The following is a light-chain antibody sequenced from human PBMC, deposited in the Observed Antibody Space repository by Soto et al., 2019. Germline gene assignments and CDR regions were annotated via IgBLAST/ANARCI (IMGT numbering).Light chain of an antibody. CDR3: QQYVTSPWS. Sequence: EIVLTQSPGTLSLSPGERATLSCRASQSVSSSYLAWYQQQPGQAPRLLISGASSRATGIPDRISGSGSGTDFTLTISRLEPEDFGVYYCQQYVTSPWSFGEGTKVEIK. J-gene: IGKJ1*01. CDR1: QSVSSSY. V-gene: IGKV3-20*01. CDR2: GAS.